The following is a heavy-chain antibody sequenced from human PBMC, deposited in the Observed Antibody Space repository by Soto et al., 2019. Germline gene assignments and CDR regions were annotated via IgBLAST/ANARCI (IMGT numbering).Heavy chain of an antibody. V-gene: IGHV1-18*01. CDR3: ARGTIVERPYFYMDV. CDR2: VCGHDGNT. Sequence: QVQLVQSGGEVKKPGASVRVSCKASGYPFISYGISWVRQATGQGPEWMGWVCGHDGNTYYAQKFQGRVTMTTDTSTNTAYMELRSLRSDDTAVYYCARGTIVERPYFYMDVWGKGTTVTVSS. D-gene: IGHD2-15*01. J-gene: IGHJ6*03. CDR1: GYPFISYG.